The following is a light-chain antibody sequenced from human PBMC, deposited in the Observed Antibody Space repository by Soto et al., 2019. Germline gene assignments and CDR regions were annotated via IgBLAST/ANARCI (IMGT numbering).Light chain of an antibody. CDR3: QSYDSSVSDSAVI. J-gene: IGLJ2*01. CDR2: DDT. CDR1: SSNIGADCD. Sequence: QSVLTQPPSASGAPGQRVTISCTGTSSNIGADCDVQWYQQVPGTAPKLLIYDDTIRPSGVPDRFSGSKSGTSASLAITGLQAEDEADYYCQSYDSSVSDSAVIFGGGTKLTVL. V-gene: IGLV1-40*01.